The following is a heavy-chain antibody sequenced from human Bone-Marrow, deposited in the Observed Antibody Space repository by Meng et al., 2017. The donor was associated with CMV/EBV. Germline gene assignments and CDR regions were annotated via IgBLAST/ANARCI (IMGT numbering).Heavy chain of an antibody. J-gene: IGHJ6*02. CDR3: ARAAPYYDFWSGLSLGMDV. CDR1: GGSFSGYY. V-gene: IGHV3-7*01. D-gene: IGHD3-3*01. CDR2: IKQDGSEK. Sequence: ETLSLTCAVYGGSFSGYYWSWVRQAPGKGLEWVANIKQDGSEKYYVDSVKGRFTISRDNAKNSLYLQMNSLRAEDTAVYYCARAAPYYDFWSGLSLGMDVWGQGTTVTVSS.